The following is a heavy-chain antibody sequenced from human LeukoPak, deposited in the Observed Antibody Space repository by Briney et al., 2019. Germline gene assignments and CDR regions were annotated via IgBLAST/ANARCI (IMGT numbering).Heavy chain of an antibody. CDR3: ARDSGEMATTYVFDY. D-gene: IGHD5-24*01. CDR2: ISYDGSNK. V-gene: IGHV3-30-3*01. Sequence: PGRSLRLSCAASGFTFSSYAMHWVRQAPAKGLEWVAVISYDGSNKYYADSVKGRFTISRDNSKNTLYLQMNSLRAEDTAVYYCARDSGEMATTYVFDYWGQGTLVTVSS. J-gene: IGHJ4*02. CDR1: GFTFSSYA.